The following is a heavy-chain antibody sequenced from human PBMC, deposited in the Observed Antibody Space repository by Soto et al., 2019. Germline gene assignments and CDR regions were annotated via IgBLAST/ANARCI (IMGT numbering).Heavy chain of an antibody. CDR1: GFTFSGSW. Sequence: EVQLVESGGGLVQPGGSLRRSCAASGFTFSGSWMHWVRQAPGKGLVWVSRINGDGSGTSYVDFVTGRCTISRDDAKNTLFLQMNGLGAEDTAVYYCARGIFGSGTANDYWCQGTLVTVSS. CDR2: INGDGSGT. V-gene: IGHV3-74*01. D-gene: IGHD3-10*01. CDR3: ARGIFGSGTANDY. J-gene: IGHJ4*02.